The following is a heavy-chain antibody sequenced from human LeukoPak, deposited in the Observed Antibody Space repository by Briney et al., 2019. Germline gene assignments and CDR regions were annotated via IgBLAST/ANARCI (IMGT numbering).Heavy chain of an antibody. D-gene: IGHD6-13*01. J-gene: IGHJ4*02. CDR1: GGSISSSSYY. Sequence: SETLSLTCTVSGGSISSSSYYWSWIRQPPGKGLEWIGEINHSGSTNYNPSLKSRVTISVDTSKNQFSLKLSSVTAADTAVYYCARQAAAGLFDYWGQGTLVTVSS. CDR2: INHSGST. CDR3: ARQAAAGLFDY. V-gene: IGHV4-39*01.